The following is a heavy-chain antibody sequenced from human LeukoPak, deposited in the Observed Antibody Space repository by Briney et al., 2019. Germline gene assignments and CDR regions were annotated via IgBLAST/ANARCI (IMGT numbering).Heavy chain of an antibody. CDR1: GFTFSSYS. V-gene: IGHV3-21*01. CDR2: ISSSGAYI. CDR3: ASPGSCSRTSCYVGYMDV. D-gene: IGHD2-2*01. Sequence: GGSLRLSCAASGFTFSSYSINWVRQAPGKGLEWVSSISSSGAYIYYADSVKGRFTISRDNAKNSLYLQMSSLRAEDTAVYYCASPGSCSRTSCYVGYMDVWGKGTTVTVSS. J-gene: IGHJ6*03.